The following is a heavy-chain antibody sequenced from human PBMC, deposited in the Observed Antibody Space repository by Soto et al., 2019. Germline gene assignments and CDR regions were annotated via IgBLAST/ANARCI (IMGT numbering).Heavy chain of an antibody. CDR2: IWYDGSNK. CDR3: ARGLITIFGVVTVTDAFDI. V-gene: IGHV3-33*01. J-gene: IGHJ3*02. D-gene: IGHD3-3*01. Sequence: GGPLRLSCAASGFTFSSYGMHWVRQAPGKGLEWVAVIWYDGSNKYYADSVKGRFTISRDNSKNTLYLQMNSLRAEDTAVYYCARGLITIFGVVTVTDAFDIWGQGTMVTVSS. CDR1: GFTFSSYG.